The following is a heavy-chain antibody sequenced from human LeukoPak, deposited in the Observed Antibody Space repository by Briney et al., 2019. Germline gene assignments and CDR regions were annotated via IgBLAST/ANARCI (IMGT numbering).Heavy chain of an antibody. CDR3: ARQGGRYFDY. Sequence: GASGKVSCKASGGTFSSYAISWGRKAPGQGLEWMGRIIPILGIANYAQKFQGRVTITADKSTSTAYMELSRLRSEDTAVYYCARQGGRYFDYWGQGTLVTVSS. J-gene: IGHJ4*02. CDR1: GGTFSSYA. V-gene: IGHV1-69*04. D-gene: IGHD3-16*01. CDR2: IIPILGIA.